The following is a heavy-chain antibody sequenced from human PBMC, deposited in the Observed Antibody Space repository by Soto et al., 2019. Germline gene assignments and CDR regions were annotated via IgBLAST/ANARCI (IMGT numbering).Heavy chain of an antibody. Sequence: SETLSLTCTVFGGSISSSSYYWGWIRQPPGKGLEWIGSIYYSGSTYYNPSLKSRVTISVDTSKNQFSLKLSSVTAADTAVYYCARSPPGTAMVIVAYWGQGTLVT. CDR2: IYYSGST. CDR3: ARSPPGTAMVIVAY. D-gene: IGHD5-18*01. J-gene: IGHJ4*02. CDR1: GGSISSSSYY. V-gene: IGHV4-39*01.